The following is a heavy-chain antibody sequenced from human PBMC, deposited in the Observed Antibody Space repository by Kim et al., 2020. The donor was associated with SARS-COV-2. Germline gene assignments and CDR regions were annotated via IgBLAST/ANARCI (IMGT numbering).Heavy chain of an antibody. Sequence: GGSLRLSCAASGFTFSSYAMSWVRQAPGKGLEGVSVISGSGGSTYYADSVKGRFTISRDNSKNTLYLQMNSLRAEDTAVYYCAKLVSGWYDLVDYWGQGTLVTVSS. D-gene: IGHD6-19*01. CDR3: AKLVSGWYDLVDY. J-gene: IGHJ4*02. CDR2: ISGSGGST. CDR1: GFTFSSYA. V-gene: IGHV3-23*01.